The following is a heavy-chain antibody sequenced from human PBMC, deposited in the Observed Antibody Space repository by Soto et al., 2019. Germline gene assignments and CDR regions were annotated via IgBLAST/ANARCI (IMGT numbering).Heavy chain of an antibody. Sequence: PGGSLRLSCTATGFTFKNFGMNWVRQAPGKGLQWVSLIWYDGSQEYYADSVKGRFTISRGNSKNTLYLQMNSLRDEDTAVYYCEAANYDTRGFYGNYWGHGTLVTVSS. CDR2: IWYDGSQE. J-gene: IGHJ4*01. CDR1: GFTFKNFG. V-gene: IGHV3-33*01. CDR3: EAANYDTRGFYGNY. D-gene: IGHD3-9*01.